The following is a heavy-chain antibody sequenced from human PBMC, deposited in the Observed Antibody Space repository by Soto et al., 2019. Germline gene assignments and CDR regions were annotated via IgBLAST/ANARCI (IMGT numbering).Heavy chain of an antibody. Sequence: EVQLVESGGGLIQPGGSLRLSCAASGFTVSSIYLNWVRQAPGRGLEWVSGIYGGGRIYYADSVKGRFTISRDTSKNTLYLQMNSLRVEDTAVYYWARDPPPDVPYGMDVWGQGTTVTVSS. CDR1: GFTVSSIY. D-gene: IGHD6-6*01. V-gene: IGHV3-53*01. CDR3: ARDPPPDVPYGMDV. J-gene: IGHJ6*02. CDR2: IYGGGRI.